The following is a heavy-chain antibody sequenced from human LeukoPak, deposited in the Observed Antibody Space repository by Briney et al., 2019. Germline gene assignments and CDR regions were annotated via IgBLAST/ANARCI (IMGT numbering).Heavy chain of an antibody. Sequence: GGPLRLSCAASGFTFSSYGMHWVRQAPGKGLEWVAVISYDGSTYADSVKGRFTISRDNSKNTLYLQMNSLRAEDTAVYYCAKGIGELRMGNYYYYGMDVWGQGTMVTVSS. CDR2: ISYDGST. J-gene: IGHJ6*02. V-gene: IGHV3-30*18. CDR1: GFTFSSYG. D-gene: IGHD3-10*01. CDR3: AKGIGELRMGNYYYYGMDV.